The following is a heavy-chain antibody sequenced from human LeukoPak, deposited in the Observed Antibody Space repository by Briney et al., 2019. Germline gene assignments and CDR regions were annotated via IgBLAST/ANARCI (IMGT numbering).Heavy chain of an antibody. V-gene: IGHV3-23*01. CDR3: AKCFGGYKTVAGSFRDY. J-gene: IGHJ4*02. CDR1: GFTFSSYA. D-gene: IGHD6-19*01. CDR2: ISGSGGST. Sequence: PGGSLRLSCAASGFTFSSYAMSWVRQAPGKGLEWVSAISGSGGSTYYADSVKGRFTISRDNSKNTLYLQMNSLRAEDTAVYYCAKCFGGYKTVAGSFRDYWGQGTLVTVSS.